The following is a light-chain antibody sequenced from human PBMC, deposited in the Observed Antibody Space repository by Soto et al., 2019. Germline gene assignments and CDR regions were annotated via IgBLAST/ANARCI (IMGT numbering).Light chain of an antibody. CDR3: SSYSDSDTKV. CDR1: SSDVGAYIY. J-gene: IGLJ1*01. Sequence: QSALTQPASVSGSPGQSITISCGGTSSDVGAYIYVSWYQQYPGKAPKLIIYEVNNRPSGVSGRFSGSKSDATAYLTISGLQAEDEADYYCSSYSDSDTKVSGTGTKLTVL. V-gene: IGLV2-14*03. CDR2: EVN.